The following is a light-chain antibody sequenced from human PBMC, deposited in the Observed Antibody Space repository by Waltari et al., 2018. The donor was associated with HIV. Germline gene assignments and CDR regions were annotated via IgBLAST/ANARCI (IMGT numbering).Light chain of an antibody. V-gene: IGKV2-28*01. CDR2: LGS. Sequence: DVVMTQSPISLSVSPGESASISCRSSQSLLHSNGDNYLDWYFQKPGQSPQLLIYLGSIRAPGVPDRFSSAGSGTDFTLRISRVEPEDVGVYSCMQARQSTFTFGPGTKIEI. CDR3: MQARQSTFT. J-gene: IGKJ3*01. CDR1: QSLLHSNGDNY.